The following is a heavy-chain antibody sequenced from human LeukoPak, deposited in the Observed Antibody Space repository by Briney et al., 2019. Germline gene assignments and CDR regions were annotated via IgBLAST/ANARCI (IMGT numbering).Heavy chain of an antibody. CDR3: ARPARSGIYYPDAFEN. CDR1: GFTFDDYY. J-gene: IGHJ3*02. Sequence: GGSLRLSCTASGFTFDDYYITWIRQAPGKGLYWVAYISSSGTATYYADSVKGRFTISRDNAKNSLYLQMDSLKAEDTAMYYCARPARSGIYYPDAFENWGQGTMVTVSS. D-gene: IGHD3-10*01. CDR2: ISSSGTAT. V-gene: IGHV3-11*04.